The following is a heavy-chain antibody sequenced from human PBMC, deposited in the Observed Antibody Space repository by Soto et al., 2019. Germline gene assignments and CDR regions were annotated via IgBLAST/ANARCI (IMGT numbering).Heavy chain of an antibody. CDR3: ARELGSCRGGSCYRGAFDI. CDR2: IKQDGGEE. Sequence: EVQLVESGGGLVQPGGSLRLSCAASGFTFSRYWMTWVRQAPGRGLEWVANIKQDGGEEYYVGSVKGRFTISRDNAKNSLYLQMNSLRAEDTALYYCARELGSCRGGSCYRGAFDIWGQGTMVTVSS. CDR1: GFTFSRYW. V-gene: IGHV3-7*01. J-gene: IGHJ3*02. D-gene: IGHD2-15*01.